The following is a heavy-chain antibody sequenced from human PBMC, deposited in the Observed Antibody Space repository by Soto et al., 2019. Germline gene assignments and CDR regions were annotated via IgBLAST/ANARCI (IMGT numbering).Heavy chain of an antibody. CDR2: IMTIFGRA. Sequence: QVQLVQSGAEVKKPGSSVKVSCKASGGTFSNYAFSWVRQAPGQGLEWLGGIMTIFGRADYAQKFRGRVTITADESTTTAHMELSSLRSEDTAVYYWASWLKEAGIGVNYYDGWAVWGHGTTVTVSS. D-gene: IGHD6-19*01. J-gene: IGHJ6*02. CDR1: GGTFSNYA. CDR3: ASWLKEAGIGVNYYDGWAV. V-gene: IGHV1-69*12.